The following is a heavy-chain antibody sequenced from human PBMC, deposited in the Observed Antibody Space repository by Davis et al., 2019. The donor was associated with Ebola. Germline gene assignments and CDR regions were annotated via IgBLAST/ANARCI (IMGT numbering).Heavy chain of an antibody. CDR2: IYYSGIT. CDR1: GGSISSYY. Sequence: MPSETLSLTCTVSGGSISSYYWGWIRQPPRKGLEWIGSIYYSGITYYNPSLKSRVTISIDTSQNQFSLKLSSVTAADTAVYYCARGKVISPEGAKTVDYWGQGTLVSVSS. D-gene: IGHD1-14*01. J-gene: IGHJ4*02. CDR3: ARGKVISPEGAKTVDY. V-gene: IGHV4-39*07.